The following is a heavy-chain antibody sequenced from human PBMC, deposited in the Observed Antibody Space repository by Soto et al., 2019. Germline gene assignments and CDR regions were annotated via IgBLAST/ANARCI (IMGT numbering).Heavy chain of an antibody. V-gene: IGHV3-30*04. CDR1: GFTFSSYA. Sequence: GGSLRLSCAASGFTFSSYAMHWVRQAPGKGLEWVAVISYDGSNKYYADSVKGRFTISRDNSKNTLYLQMNSLRAEDPAVYYCARDTLGSGFPLDYWGQGTLVTVSS. CDR2: ISYDGSNK. J-gene: IGHJ4*02. D-gene: IGHD3-22*01. CDR3: ARDTLGSGFPLDY.